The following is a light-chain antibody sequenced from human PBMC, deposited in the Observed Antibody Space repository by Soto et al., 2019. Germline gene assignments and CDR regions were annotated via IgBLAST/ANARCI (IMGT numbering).Light chain of an antibody. CDR2: TAS. J-gene: IGKJ5*01. CDR3: QQANSFPL. Sequence: DIQMTQSPSSLSAFVGDRVTITCRASQTVANYFNWYQQKPGNAPKLLIYTASSLQSGVPSRFSGSGSGTDFTLTISSLQPEDFATYYCQQANSFPLFGQGTRLEIK. V-gene: IGKV1-39*01. CDR1: QTVANY.